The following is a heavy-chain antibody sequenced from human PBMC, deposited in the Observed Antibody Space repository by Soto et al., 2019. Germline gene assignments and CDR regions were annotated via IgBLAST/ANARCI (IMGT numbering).Heavy chain of an antibody. J-gene: IGHJ4*02. D-gene: IGHD4-17*01. V-gene: IGHV3-30-3*01. CDR1: GFTFSSYA. Sequence: QVQLVESGGGVVQPGRSLRLSCAASGFTFSSYAMHWVRQAPGKGLEWVAVISYDGSNKYYADSVKGRFTISRDNSKNTLYLQMNSLRAEDTAVYYCARERDYVMVWGQGTLVTVSS. CDR3: ARERDYVMV. CDR2: ISYDGSNK.